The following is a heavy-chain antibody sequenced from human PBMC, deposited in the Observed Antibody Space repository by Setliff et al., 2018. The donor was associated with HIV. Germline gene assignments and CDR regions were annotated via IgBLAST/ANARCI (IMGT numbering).Heavy chain of an antibody. D-gene: IGHD3-16*01. CDR1: GDTFPKYY. CDR2: INPNGGRT. CDR3: ARGWGGQDSYYYGMDV. Sequence: ASVKVSCKAPGDTFPKYYLHWVRQAPGQGLEWMGIINPNGGRTTYAQKFQGRVTMTRDTSTSTVYMELSSLRSQDTAMYYCARGWGGQDSYYYGMDVWGQGTTVTVSS. V-gene: IGHV1-46*01. J-gene: IGHJ6*02.